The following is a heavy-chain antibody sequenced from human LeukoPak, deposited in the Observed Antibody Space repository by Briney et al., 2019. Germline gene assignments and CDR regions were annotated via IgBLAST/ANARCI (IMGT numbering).Heavy chain of an antibody. CDR2: IYYSGST. CDR1: GGSISSGDYY. D-gene: IGHD5-18*01. Sequence: SSQTLSLTCTVSGGSISSGDYYWSWIRQPPGKGLEWIGYIYYSGSTYYNPSLKSRVTISVDTSKNQFSLKLRSVTAADTAVYYCASGEYNYGFPPFDYWGQGTLVTVSS. CDR3: ASGEYNYGFPPFDY. V-gene: IGHV4-30-4*08. J-gene: IGHJ4*02.